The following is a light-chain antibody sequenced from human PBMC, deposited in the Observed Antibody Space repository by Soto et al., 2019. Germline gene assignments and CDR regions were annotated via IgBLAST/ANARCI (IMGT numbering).Light chain of an antibody. CDR1: QSVSSN. V-gene: IGKV3-15*01. CDR2: GAS. J-gene: IGKJ1*01. Sequence: ILVTQSPATLSVSPGERATLSCRASQSVSSNLAWYQQRPGQAPRLLIYGASTRATGIPARFSGSGSGTEFTLTISSLQSEDFAVYYCQVYNNWPRTFGQGTKVDIK. CDR3: QVYNNWPRT.